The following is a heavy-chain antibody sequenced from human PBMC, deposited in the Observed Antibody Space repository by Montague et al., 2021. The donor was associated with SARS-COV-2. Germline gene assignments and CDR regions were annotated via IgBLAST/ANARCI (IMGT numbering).Heavy chain of an antibody. V-gene: IGHV3-48*03. Sequence: SLRLSCAGSGFSFIHYNINWVRQAPGKGLEWVSHISSSEGTMYYAESVKGRFTISRDNARNSLFLQMNSLRLEDTAIYYCARDLSASRGIFGYFYGMDVWGQGTTVTVSS. CDR1: GFSFIHYN. J-gene: IGHJ6*02. CDR2: ISSSEGTM. CDR3: ARDLSASRGIFGYFYGMDV. D-gene: IGHD3-3*02.